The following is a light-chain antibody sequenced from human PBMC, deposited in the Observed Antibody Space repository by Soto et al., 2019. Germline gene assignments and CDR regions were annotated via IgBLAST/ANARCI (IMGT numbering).Light chain of an antibody. J-gene: IGLJ1*01. CDR2: EVS. Sequence: QSALTQPASVSGSPGQSITISCTGTSSDVGAYNYVSWYQQHPGKAPKLMIHEVSKRPSGVSNRFSGSKSGNTASLTISGLQAEDEADYYCSSYTSSSTPYVFGTGTKLTLL. CDR1: SSDVGAYNY. V-gene: IGLV2-14*01. CDR3: SSYTSSSTPYV.